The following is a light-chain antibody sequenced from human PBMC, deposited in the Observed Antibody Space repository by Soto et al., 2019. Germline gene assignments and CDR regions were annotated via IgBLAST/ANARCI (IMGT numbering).Light chain of an antibody. CDR3: AAWDDSLNCYV. V-gene: IGLV1-44*01. CDR2: SDN. CDR1: SSNIGTNT. Sequence: QSVLTQPPSASGTPGQRVTVSCSGSSSNIGTNTVNWYQQLPGTAPKLLIYSDNQRPSGVPDRFSGSKSGTSASLANSGLQSEDESDYYCAAWDDSLNCYVFGTGNKLTVL. J-gene: IGLJ1*01.